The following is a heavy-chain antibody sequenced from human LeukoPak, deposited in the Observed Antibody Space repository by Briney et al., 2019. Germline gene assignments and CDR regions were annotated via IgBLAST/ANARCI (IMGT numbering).Heavy chain of an antibody. CDR1: GYTFTSYG. CDR3: ARSMRGSSWLNRFDC. D-gene: IGHD6-13*01. J-gene: IGHJ4*02. CDR2: ISAYNGNT. V-gene: IGHV1-18*01. Sequence: ASVKVSCKASGYTFTSYGISWVRQAPGQGLEWMGWISAYNGNTNYAQKLQGRVTMTTDTSTSTAYMELRSLRSDDTAVYYCARSMRGSSWLNRFDCWGQGTLVTVSS.